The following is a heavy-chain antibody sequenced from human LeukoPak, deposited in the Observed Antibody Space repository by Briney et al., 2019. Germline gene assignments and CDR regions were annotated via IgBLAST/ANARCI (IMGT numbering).Heavy chain of an antibody. Sequence: PSETLSLTCAVSGGSISSGGYSWSWIRQPPGKGLEWIGYIYHSGSTYYNPSLKSRVTISVDRSKNQFSLKLSSVTAADTAVYYCARGVSNGYYYWGQGTLVTVSS. CDR3: ARGVSNGYYY. CDR2: IYHSGST. V-gene: IGHV4-30-2*01. J-gene: IGHJ4*02. D-gene: IGHD3-22*01. CDR1: GGSISSGGYS.